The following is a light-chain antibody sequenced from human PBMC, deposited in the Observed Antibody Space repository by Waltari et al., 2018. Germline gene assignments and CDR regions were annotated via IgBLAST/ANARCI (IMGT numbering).Light chain of an antibody. J-gene: IGLJ3*02. Sequence: QSVLTQPPSVTAAPGQKVSSSCSGSSFNIGNSDVAWYQQVPGTAPKLLIFETNLRPSGIPDRFSGSKSGTSATLGITGLQTGDEANYYCGTWDTSLSAGVFGGGTKLTVL. CDR1: SFNIGNSD. CDR3: GTWDTSLSAGV. CDR2: ETN. V-gene: IGLV1-51*02.